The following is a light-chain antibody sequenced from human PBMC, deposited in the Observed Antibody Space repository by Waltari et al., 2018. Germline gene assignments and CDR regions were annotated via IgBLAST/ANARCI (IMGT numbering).Light chain of an antibody. CDR3: QHYVRLPAT. CDR1: QRFGRT. V-gene: IGKV3-20*01. Sequence: EIVLTQSPGTLSLSPGERATLACRASQRFGRTLAWYQQKPGRAPRLLIFGASSRASGIPDRFSGSGSGTDFSLTISRLEPEDFAVYYCQHYVRLPATFGQGTKVEIK. CDR2: GAS. J-gene: IGKJ1*01.